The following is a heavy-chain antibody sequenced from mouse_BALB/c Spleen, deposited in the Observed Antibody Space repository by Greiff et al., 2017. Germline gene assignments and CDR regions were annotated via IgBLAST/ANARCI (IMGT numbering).Heavy chain of an antibody. D-gene: IGHD2-3*01. CDR3: ASYDGFYYYAMDY. CDR2: IWSGGST. CDR1: GFSLTSYG. V-gene: IGHV2-2*02. Sequence: VQLQQSGPGLVQPSQSLSITCTVSGFSLTSYGVHWVRQSPGKGLEWLGVIWSGGSTDYNAAFISRLSISKDNSKSQVFFKMNSLQANDTAIYDCASYDGFYYYAMDYWGQGTSVTVSS. J-gene: IGHJ4*01.